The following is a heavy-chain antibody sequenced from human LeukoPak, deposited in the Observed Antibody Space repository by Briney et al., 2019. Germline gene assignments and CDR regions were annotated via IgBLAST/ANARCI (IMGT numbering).Heavy chain of an antibody. CDR3: ARDDPIFKRGIVGATPFDY. V-gene: IGHV1-18*04. CDR2: ISAYNGNT. J-gene: IGHJ4*02. CDR1: GYTFTSYY. D-gene: IGHD1-26*01. Sequence: ASVKVSCKASGYTFTSYYMHWVRQAPGQGLEWMGWISAYNGNTNYAQKLQGRVTMTTDTSTSTAYMELRSLRSDDTAVYYCARDDPIFKRGIVGATPFDYWGQGTLVTVSS.